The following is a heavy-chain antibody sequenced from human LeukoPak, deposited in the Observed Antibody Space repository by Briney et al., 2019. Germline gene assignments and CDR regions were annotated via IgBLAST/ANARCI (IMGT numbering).Heavy chain of an antibody. CDR1: GGTFSSYA. V-gene: IGHV1-69*13. J-gene: IGHJ4*02. Sequence: GASVKVSCKASGGTFSSYAISWVRQAPGQGLEWMGGIIPIFGTANYAQKFQGRVTITADESTSTAYMELSRLRSEDTAVYYCAETGYSSGWYYFDYWGQGTLVTVSS. D-gene: IGHD6-19*01. CDR2: IIPIFGTA. CDR3: AETGYSSGWYYFDY.